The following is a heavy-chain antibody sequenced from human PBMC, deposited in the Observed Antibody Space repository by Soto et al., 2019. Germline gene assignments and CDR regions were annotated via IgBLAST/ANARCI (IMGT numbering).Heavy chain of an antibody. CDR2: IDPSDSYT. Sequence: PGESLKISCKGSGYSFTSYWISWVRQMPGKGLEWMGRIDPSDSYTNYSPSFQGHVTISADKSISTAYLQWSSLKASDTAMYYCARPEGIQLWTPYYFDYWGQGTLVTVSS. CDR3: ARPEGIQLWTPYYFDY. V-gene: IGHV5-10-1*01. CDR1: GYSFTSYW. D-gene: IGHD5-18*01. J-gene: IGHJ4*02.